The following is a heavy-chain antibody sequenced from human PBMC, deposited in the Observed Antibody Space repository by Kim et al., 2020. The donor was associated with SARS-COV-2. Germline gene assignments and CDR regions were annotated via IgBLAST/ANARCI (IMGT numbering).Heavy chain of an antibody. CDR2: IYPGDSDT. Sequence: GESLKISCKGSGYSFTSYWIGWVRQMPGKGLEWMGIIYPGDSDTRYSPSFQGQVTISADKSISTAYLQWSSLKASDTAMYYCARLLESIAGGVSPPLYWGQGTLVTVSS. V-gene: IGHV5-51*01. CDR1: GYSFTSYW. CDR3: ARLLESIAGGVSPPLY. J-gene: IGHJ4*02. D-gene: IGHD6-6*01.